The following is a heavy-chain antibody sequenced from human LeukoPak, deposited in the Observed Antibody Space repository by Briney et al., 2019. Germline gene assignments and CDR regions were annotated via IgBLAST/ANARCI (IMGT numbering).Heavy chain of an antibody. CDR1: GGSISSSSYY. CDR2: IYYSGST. J-gene: IGHJ2*01. CDR3: ARHSLTNPGIARSYWYFDL. Sequence: SETLSLTCTVSGGSISSSSYYWGWIRQPPGKGLEWIGSIYYSGSTYYNPSLKSRVTISVDTSKNQFSLKLSSVTAADTAVYYCARHSLTNPGIARSYWYFDLWGRGTLVTVSS. V-gene: IGHV4-39*01. D-gene: IGHD6-13*01.